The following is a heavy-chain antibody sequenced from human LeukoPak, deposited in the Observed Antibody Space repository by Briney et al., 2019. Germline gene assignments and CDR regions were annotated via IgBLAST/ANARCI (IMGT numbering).Heavy chain of an antibody. V-gene: IGHV3-23*01. J-gene: IGHJ4*02. Sequence: PGGSLRLSCAASGFTFSDYVIWVRQAPDKGLEWVSAMSASGDETKYADSVKGRFTISRDNSKNTLFLQINRLRGDDTAVYYCARDYKADYWGQGTLVTVSS. CDR3: ARDYKADY. D-gene: IGHD1-1*01. CDR2: MSASGDET. CDR1: GFTFSDYV.